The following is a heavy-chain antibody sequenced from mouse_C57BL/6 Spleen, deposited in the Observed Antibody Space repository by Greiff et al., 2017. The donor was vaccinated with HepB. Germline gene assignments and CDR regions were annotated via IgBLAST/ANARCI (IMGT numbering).Heavy chain of an antibody. CDR2: ISYDGSN. CDR1: GYSITSGYS. V-gene: IGHV3-6*01. J-gene: IGHJ1*03. Sequence: ESGPGLVKPSQSLSLTCSVTGYSITSGYSWNWIRQFPGNKLEWMGYISYDGSNNYNPSLKNRISITRDTSKNQFFLKLNSVTTEDTATYYCARDYYGSSCKDCDVWGTGTTVTVAS. CDR3: ARDYYGSSCKDCDV. D-gene: IGHD1-1*01.